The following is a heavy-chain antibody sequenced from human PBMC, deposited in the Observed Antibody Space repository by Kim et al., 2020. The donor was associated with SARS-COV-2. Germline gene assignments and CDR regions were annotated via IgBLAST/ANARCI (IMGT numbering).Heavy chain of an antibody. CDR2: INPSGGST. D-gene: IGHD3-10*01. CDR3: ARDFRITMPLGGYYYGMDV. CDR1: GYTFTSYY. J-gene: IGHJ6*02. V-gene: IGHV1-46*01. Sequence: ASVKVSCKASGYTFTSYYMHWVRQAPGQGLEWMGIINPSGGSTSYAQKFQGRVTMTRDTSTSTVYMELSSLRSEDTAVYYCARDFRITMPLGGYYYGMDVWGQGTTVTVSS.